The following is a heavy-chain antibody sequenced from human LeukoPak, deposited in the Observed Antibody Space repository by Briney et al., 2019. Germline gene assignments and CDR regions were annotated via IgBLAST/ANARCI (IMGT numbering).Heavy chain of an antibody. J-gene: IGHJ4*02. Sequence: SETLSLTCAVSGVSISSGVYSWSWIRQPPGKGLEWIGYIYHSGCTYHHPSLKTRVTISVERSKHQFSLKLHSVTPADTAVFLCARLRGSGSYLYYFDYWGQGTLVTVSS. CDR1: GVSISSGVYS. CDR2: IYHSGCT. D-gene: IGHD3-10*01. CDR3: ARLRGSGSYLYYFDY. V-gene: IGHV4-30-2*01.